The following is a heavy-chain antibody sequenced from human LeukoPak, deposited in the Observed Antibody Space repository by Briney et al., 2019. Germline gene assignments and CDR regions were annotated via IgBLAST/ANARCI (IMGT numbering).Heavy chain of an antibody. Sequence: SETLSLTCTVSGYSISSGYYWGWIRQPPGKGLEWIGSIYHSGSTYYNPSLKSRVTISVDRSKNQFSLKLSSVTAADTAVYYCARREPRGAFDIWGQGTMVTVSS. D-gene: IGHD1-26*01. V-gene: IGHV4-38-2*02. J-gene: IGHJ3*02. CDR1: GYSISSGYY. CDR3: ARREPRGAFDI. CDR2: IYHSGST.